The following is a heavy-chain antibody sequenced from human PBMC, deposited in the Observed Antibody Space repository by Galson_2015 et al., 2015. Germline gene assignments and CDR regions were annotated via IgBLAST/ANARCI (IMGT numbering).Heavy chain of an antibody. Sequence: IYPGDSDTRYSPSFQGQVTISADKSISTAYLQWSSLKASDTAMYYCARPKYGSGSYCDYWGQGTLVTVSS. CDR3: ARPKYGSGSYCDY. D-gene: IGHD3-10*01. V-gene: IGHV5-51*01. J-gene: IGHJ4*02. CDR2: IYPGDSDT.